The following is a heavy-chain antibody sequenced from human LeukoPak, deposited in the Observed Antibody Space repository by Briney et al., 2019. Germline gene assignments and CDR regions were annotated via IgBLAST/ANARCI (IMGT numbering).Heavy chain of an antibody. D-gene: IGHD2-2*01. J-gene: IGHJ2*01. Sequence: GGSLRLSCAASGFTFSSYWMTWVRQAPGKGLEWASAISGSGGSTYYADSVKGRFTISRDNSKNTLYVQMNSLRAEDTAVYYCAKDAYCSRISCPWGWYFDLWGRGTLVTVSS. CDR3: AKDAYCSRISCPWGWYFDL. V-gene: IGHV3-23*01. CDR2: ISGSGGST. CDR1: GFTFSSYW.